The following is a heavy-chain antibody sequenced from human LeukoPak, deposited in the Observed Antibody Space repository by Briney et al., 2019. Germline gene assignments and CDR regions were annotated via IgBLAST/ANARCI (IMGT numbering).Heavy chain of an antibody. J-gene: IGHJ4*02. CDR2: ISSDSDVT. Sequence: GGSLRLPCAASGFTFSDAVMSWVRQAPGKGLEWVSAISSDSDVTYYAASVKGRFTISRDNSKSTVYLQMNSLRAEDAATYYCAKVGYCSSNCFRTHDYWGQGALVTVSS. D-gene: IGHD2-15*01. CDR3: AKVGYCSSNCFRTHDY. V-gene: IGHV3-23*01. CDR1: GFTFSDAV.